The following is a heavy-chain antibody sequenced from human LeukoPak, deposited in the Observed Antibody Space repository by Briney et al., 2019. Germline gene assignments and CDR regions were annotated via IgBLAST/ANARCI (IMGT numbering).Heavy chain of an antibody. Sequence: ASVKVSCKASGYTFTSYYMHWVRQAPGQGLEWMGIINPSGGSTSYAQKFQGRVTMTRDTSTSTVYMELSSLRSEDTAVYYCARARANTYYYDSSARVLDYWGQGTLVTVSS. D-gene: IGHD3-22*01. J-gene: IGHJ4*02. CDR3: ARARANTYYYDSSARVLDY. CDR1: GYTFTSYY. CDR2: INPSGGST. V-gene: IGHV1-46*01.